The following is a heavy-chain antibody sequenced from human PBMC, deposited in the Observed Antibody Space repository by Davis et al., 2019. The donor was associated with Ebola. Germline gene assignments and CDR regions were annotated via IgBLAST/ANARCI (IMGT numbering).Heavy chain of an antibody. Sequence: AASVKVSCKASEYTFTSYDINWVRQATGQGLEWMGWMNPNSGNTGYAQKFQGRVTMTRNTSINTAYMELHSLRSEDTALYYCTTPGGQDSGYDVFDIWGQGTMVTVSS. J-gene: IGHJ3*02. CDR1: EYTFTSYD. CDR3: TTPGGQDSGYDVFDI. V-gene: IGHV1-8*01. CDR2: MNPNSGNT. D-gene: IGHD5-12*01.